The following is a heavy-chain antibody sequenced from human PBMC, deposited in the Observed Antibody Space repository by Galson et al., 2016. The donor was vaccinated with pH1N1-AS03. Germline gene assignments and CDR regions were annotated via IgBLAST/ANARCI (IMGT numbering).Heavy chain of an antibody. D-gene: IGHD3-16*01. CDR2: LGSGGDT. Sequence: WVRQAPGKGLEWVSTLGSGGDTHYADSVKGRFTISRDKSKNTMYLQMNSLRAEDTAIYYCTQGEGGGPDDDWGQGTLVTVSS. J-gene: IGHJ4*02. CDR3: TQGEGGGPDDD. V-gene: IGHV3-23*01.